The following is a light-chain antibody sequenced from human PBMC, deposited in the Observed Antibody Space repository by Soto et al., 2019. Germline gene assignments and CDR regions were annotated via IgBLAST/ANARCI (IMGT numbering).Light chain of an antibody. CDR3: QQYNHWWA. CDR2: GAS. Sequence: MVVTQTPATLSGYTSEIATLSFRASQSVSSNLAWYQHKPGQAPRLLIYGASTRATGIPARFSGSGSGTEFTLTISSLQSEDFAVCYCQQYNHWWAFGEGSKVEIK. CDR1: QSVSSN. V-gene: IGKV3-15*01. J-gene: IGKJ4*02.